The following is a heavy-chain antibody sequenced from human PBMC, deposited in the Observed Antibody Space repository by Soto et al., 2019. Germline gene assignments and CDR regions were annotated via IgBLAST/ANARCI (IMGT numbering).Heavy chain of an antibody. Sequence: GASVKVSCKASGYTFTRYYMRWVRQAPGQGLEWMGMINPSGGSTTYAQNLQGRVTVTRDTSTSTVYLELSSLRSEDTAVYYCARTLTPNPAEYFQHWGQGTLVTVS. CDR3: ARTLTPNPAEYFQH. J-gene: IGHJ1*01. CDR2: INPSGGST. D-gene: IGHD3-16*01. V-gene: IGHV1-46*03. CDR1: GYTFTRYY.